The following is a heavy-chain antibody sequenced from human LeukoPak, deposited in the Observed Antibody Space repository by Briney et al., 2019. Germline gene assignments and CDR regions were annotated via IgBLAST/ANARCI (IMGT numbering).Heavy chain of an antibody. CDR3: ARAHVVVVAAPDY. Sequence: PGRSLRLSCVASGFTFSTYAMHWVRQAPGKGLEWVALISYDGSNKYYADSVKGRFTISRDNSKNTLYLQMNSLRAEDTAVYYCARAHVVVVAAPDYWGQGTLVTVSS. D-gene: IGHD2-15*01. CDR2: ISYDGSNK. CDR1: GFTFSTYA. J-gene: IGHJ4*02. V-gene: IGHV3-30*04.